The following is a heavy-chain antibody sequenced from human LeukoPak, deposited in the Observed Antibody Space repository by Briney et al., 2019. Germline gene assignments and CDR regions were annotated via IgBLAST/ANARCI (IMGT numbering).Heavy chain of an antibody. J-gene: IGHJ4*02. CDR3: ARELNYDSSGYYFDY. CDR2: INPNSGGT. Sequence: GASVKVSCKASGYTFTVYFMHWVRQAPGQGLEWMGWINPNSGGTNYAQKFQGRVTMTRDTSISTAYMELSRLRSDDTAVYYCARELNYDSSGYYFDYWGQGTLVPSPQ. V-gene: IGHV1-2*02. D-gene: IGHD3-22*01. CDR1: GYTFTVYF.